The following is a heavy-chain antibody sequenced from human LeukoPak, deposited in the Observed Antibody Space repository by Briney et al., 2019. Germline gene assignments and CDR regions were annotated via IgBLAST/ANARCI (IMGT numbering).Heavy chain of an antibody. CDR2: IRQDGNQK. CDR3: ATNSGKRFDY. Sequence: GGSLRLSCAASGFTFSSYWMSWVRQAPGKGLEYMANIRQDGNQKYYMDSVKGRFTISRDNAKNSLYLEMNSLRAEDMAVYYCATNSGKRFDYWGQGTMVTVSS. D-gene: IGHD1-1*01. J-gene: IGHJ4*02. V-gene: IGHV3-7*01. CDR1: GFTFSSYW.